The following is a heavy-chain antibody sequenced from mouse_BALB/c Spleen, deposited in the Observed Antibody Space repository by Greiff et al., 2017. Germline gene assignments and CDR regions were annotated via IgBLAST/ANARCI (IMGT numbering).Heavy chain of an antibody. D-gene: IGHD3-3*01. CDR2: INSNGGST. J-gene: IGHJ1*01. CDR1: GFTFSSYG. CDR3: ARPGRSWYFDV. Sequence: EVKVVESGGGLVQPGGSLKLSCAASGFTFSSYGMSWVRQTPDKRLELVATINSNGGSTYYPDSVKGRFTISRDNAKNTLYLQMSSLKSEDTAMYYCARPGRSWYFDVWGAGTTVTVSS. V-gene: IGHV5-6-3*01.